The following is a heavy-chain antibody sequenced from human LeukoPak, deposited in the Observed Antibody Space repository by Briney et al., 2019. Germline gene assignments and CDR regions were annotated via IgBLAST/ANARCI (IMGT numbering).Heavy chain of an antibody. CDR2: INPSGGST. D-gene: IGHD3-22*01. CDR3: ARDSGRFANYDSSGYPSN. CDR1: GYTFTSYY. J-gene: IGHJ4*02. Sequence: GASVKVSCKASGYTFTSYYMHWVRQAPGQGLEWMGIINPSGGSTSYAQKFQGRVTMTRDMSTSTVYMELSSLRSEDTAVYYCARDSGRFANYDSSGYPSNWGQGTLVTVSS. V-gene: IGHV1-46*01.